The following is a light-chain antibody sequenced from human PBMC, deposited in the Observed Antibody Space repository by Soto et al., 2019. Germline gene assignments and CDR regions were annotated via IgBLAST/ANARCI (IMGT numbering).Light chain of an antibody. Sequence: EIVLTQSPGTLSLSPGERATLSCRASQSVSNNYLAWYQQKPGQAPRLLIYGASNRATGIPGRFSGSGSGTDFTLSISSLEPEDFAVYYCQQRSDWPPITFGQGTRLEIK. V-gene: IGKV3-11*01. CDR2: GAS. CDR1: QSVSNNY. J-gene: IGKJ5*01. CDR3: QQRSDWPPIT.